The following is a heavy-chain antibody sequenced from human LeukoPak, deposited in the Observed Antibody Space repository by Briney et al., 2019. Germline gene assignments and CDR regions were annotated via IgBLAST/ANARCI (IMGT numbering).Heavy chain of an antibody. CDR1: GGSFSGYY. CDR3: ASRGYSYGSDDY. V-gene: IGHV4-34*01. D-gene: IGHD5-18*01. J-gene: IGHJ4*02. CDR2: INHSGST. Sequence: SETLSLTCAAYGGSFSGYYWSWIRQPPGKGLEWIGEINHSGSTNYNPSLKSRVTISVDTSKNQFSLRLSSVTAADTAVYYCASRGYSYGSDDYWGQGTLVTVSS.